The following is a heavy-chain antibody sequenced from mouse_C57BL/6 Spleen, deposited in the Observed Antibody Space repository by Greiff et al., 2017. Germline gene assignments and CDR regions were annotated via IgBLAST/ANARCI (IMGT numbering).Heavy chain of an antibody. D-gene: IGHD2-2*01. CDR3: ARDGGYDSMDY. V-gene: IGHV7-1*01. CDR2: SRNKANDYTT. Sequence: EVQGVESGGGLVQSGRSLRLSCATSGFTFSDFYMEWVRQAPGKGLEWIAASRNKANDYTTEYSASVKGRFIVSRDTSQSILYLQMNALRAEDTAIYYCARDGGYDSMDYWGQGTSVTVSS. CDR1: GFTFSDFY. J-gene: IGHJ4*01.